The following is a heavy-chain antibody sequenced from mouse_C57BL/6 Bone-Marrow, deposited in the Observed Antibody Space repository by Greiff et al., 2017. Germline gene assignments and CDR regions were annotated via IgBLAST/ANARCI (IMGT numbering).Heavy chain of an antibody. Sequence: VMLVESGPELVKPGASVKISCKASGYSFTSYYIHWVKQRPGQGLEWIGWIYPGSGNTKYNEKFKGKATLTADTSSSTAYMQLSSLTSEDSAVYYCARGYPYYFDYWGQGTTLTVSS. CDR1: GYSFTSYY. CDR3: ARGYPYYFDY. V-gene: IGHV1-66*01. D-gene: IGHD2-14*01. J-gene: IGHJ2*01. CDR2: IYPGSGNT.